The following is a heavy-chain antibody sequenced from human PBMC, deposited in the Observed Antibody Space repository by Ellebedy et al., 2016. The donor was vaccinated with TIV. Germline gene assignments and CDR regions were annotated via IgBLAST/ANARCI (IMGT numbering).Heavy chain of an antibody. CDR2: IYTSGST. D-gene: IGHD3-22*01. Sequence: MPSETLSLTCTVSGGSISNYYWSWIRQPAGKGLEWIGRIYTSGSTNYNPSLKSRVTMSIDTSKNQFSLKLSSVTAADTAVYYCAGGVITTFWFDPWGQGTLVTVSS. V-gene: IGHV4-4*07. J-gene: IGHJ5*02. CDR3: AGGVITTFWFDP. CDR1: GGSISNYY.